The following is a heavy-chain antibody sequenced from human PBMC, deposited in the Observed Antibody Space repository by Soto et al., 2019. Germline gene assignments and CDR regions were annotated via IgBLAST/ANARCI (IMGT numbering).Heavy chain of an antibody. CDR1: GFTFTRYS. CDR3: EKDRWCSGGSCHSGADNYFALDV. J-gene: IGHJ6*02. Sequence: EVQLVESGGGLVQPGGSLRLSCAASGFTFTRYSMNWVRQAPGKGLERLSYISRSSSTIYYADSVKGRFTISRDNAKNQVYLQMNRLRDEDTAVYYCEKDRWCSGGSCHSGADNYFALDVWGQGTTVTVSS. V-gene: IGHV3-48*02. D-gene: IGHD2-15*01. CDR2: ISRSSSTI.